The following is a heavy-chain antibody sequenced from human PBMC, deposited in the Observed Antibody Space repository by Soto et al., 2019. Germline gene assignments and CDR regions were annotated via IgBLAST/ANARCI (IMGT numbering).Heavy chain of an antibody. J-gene: IGHJ4*02. Sequence: EVQLVESGGGLIQPGGSLTLSCAASGFTVSSNDMSWVRQAPGKGLEWVSLIYSSGSTHYADSVKGRCTISRDNSKNTLYRQMNSLRAEDTAVYYCARRPLNSNGAYWGQGTLVTVSS. CDR3: ARRPLNSNGAY. CDR1: GFTVSSND. CDR2: IYSSGST. V-gene: IGHV3-53*01. D-gene: IGHD3-22*01.